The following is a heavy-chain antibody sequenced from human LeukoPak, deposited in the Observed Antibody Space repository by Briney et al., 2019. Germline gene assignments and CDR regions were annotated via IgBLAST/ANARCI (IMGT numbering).Heavy chain of an antibody. J-gene: IGHJ4*02. D-gene: IGHD5-18*01. CDR1: GYTFTSYY. Sequence: ASVKVSCKASGYTFTSYYMHWVRQAPGQGLEWMGIINPSGGSTSYAQKFQGRVTITTDESTSTAYMELSSLRSEDTAVYYCAREGYSYGPPRYWGQGTLVTVSS. V-gene: IGHV1-46*01. CDR3: AREGYSYGPPRY. CDR2: INPSGGST.